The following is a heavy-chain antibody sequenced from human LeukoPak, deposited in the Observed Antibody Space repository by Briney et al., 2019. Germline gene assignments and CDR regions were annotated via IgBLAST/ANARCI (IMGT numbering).Heavy chain of an antibody. V-gene: IGHV1-2*02. J-gene: IGHJ4*02. Sequence: GASVKVSCKPSGYTFTDYYLHWVRQAPGQGLEWMGWINPNSGGTSYAQKFQGRVTMTTDTSIGTAYMELSSLRSDDTAVYYCARDVTAVATPYWGQGTLVTVSS. CDR1: GYTFTDYY. CDR3: ARDVTAVATPY. CDR2: INPNSGGT. D-gene: IGHD6-19*01.